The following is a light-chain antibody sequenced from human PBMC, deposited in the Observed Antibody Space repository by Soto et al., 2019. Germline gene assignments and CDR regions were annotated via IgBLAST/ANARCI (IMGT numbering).Light chain of an antibody. Sequence: QPVLTQPPSASASLGASVTLTCTLSSGYSNYEVDWYQQRPGKGPRFVMRVGTGEIVGSKGDGIPDRLSVLGSGLNRYLTIKNIQEEDESDYHCGADHGSGSNDVFGTGTKLTVL. CDR1: SGYSNYE. CDR2: VGTGEIVG. J-gene: IGLJ1*01. CDR3: GADHGSGSNDV. V-gene: IGLV9-49*01.